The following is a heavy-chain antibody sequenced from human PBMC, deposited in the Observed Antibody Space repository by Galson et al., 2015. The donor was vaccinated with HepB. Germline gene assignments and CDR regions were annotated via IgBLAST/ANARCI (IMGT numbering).Heavy chain of an antibody. Sequence: SLRLSCAASGFTFSSYAMSWVRQAPGKGLEWVSAISGSGGSTYYADSVKGRFTISRDNSKNTLYLQMNSLRAEDTAVYYCAKLPSPYYDFWSGYYTGIGYYGMDVWGQGTTVTVSS. CDR1: GFTFSSYA. CDR3: AKLPSPYYDFWSGYYTGIGYYGMDV. D-gene: IGHD3-3*01. J-gene: IGHJ6*02. CDR2: ISGSGGST. V-gene: IGHV3-23*01.